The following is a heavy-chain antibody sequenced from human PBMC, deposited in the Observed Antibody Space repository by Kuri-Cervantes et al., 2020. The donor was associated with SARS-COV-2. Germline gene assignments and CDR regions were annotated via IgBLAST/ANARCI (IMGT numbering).Heavy chain of an antibody. Sequence: SETLSLTCAVYGGSFSGYYCSWIRQAPGKGLEWIGEINHSGSNNYNPSIKSRVTISVDTSKKQFSLKLRSVTAADTAVYYCARGERIAVAGNLLPLCYYGMDVWGQGTTVTVSS. CDR1: GGSFSGYY. V-gene: IGHV4-34*01. CDR3: ARGERIAVAGNLLPLCYYGMDV. CDR2: INHSGSN. D-gene: IGHD6-19*01. J-gene: IGHJ6*02.